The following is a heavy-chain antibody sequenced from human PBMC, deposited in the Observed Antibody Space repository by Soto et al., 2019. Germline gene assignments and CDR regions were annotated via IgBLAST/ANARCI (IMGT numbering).Heavy chain of an antibody. D-gene: IGHD6-19*01. J-gene: IGHJ6*02. CDR2: ISYDGSNK. CDR1: GFTFSSYG. V-gene: IGHV3-30*03. CDR3: ARGLIAVSRSYYYYGMDV. Sequence: PGGSLRLSCAASGFTFSSYGMHWVRQAPGKGLEWVAVISYDGSNKYYADSVKGRFTISRDNSKNTLYLQMNSLRAEDTAVYYCARGLIAVSRSYYYYGMDVWGQGTTVTVSS.